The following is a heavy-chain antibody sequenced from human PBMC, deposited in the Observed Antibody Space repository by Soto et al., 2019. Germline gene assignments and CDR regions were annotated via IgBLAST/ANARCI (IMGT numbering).Heavy chain of an antibody. V-gene: IGHV4-59*08. D-gene: IGHD3-10*01. Sequence: QVQLQESGPGLVKPSETLSLTCTVSGGSISSYYWSWIRQPPGKGLEWIGYIYYSGSTNYNPSLKRRDTKSVETSKNQYSLKLNSMTAADTAVYYCARHNYGSGSTYFDYWGQGTLVTVSS. CDR3: ARHNYGSGSTYFDY. CDR1: GGSISSYY. CDR2: IYYSGST. J-gene: IGHJ4*02.